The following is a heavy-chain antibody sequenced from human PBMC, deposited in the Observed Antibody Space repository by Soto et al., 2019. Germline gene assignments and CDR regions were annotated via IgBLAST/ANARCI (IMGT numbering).Heavy chain of an antibody. V-gene: IGHV4-34*01. CDR2: INHSGSS. J-gene: IGHJ6*02. Sequence: SETLSLTCAVYGGSFSGYCWRWIRQPPGKGLEWIGEINHSGSSNYSPSLKSRVNISLDTSKNQFSLKLSYVTAADTAVYYCARAHCDFRSGYYYYYYGMDVGGQGTTATASS. CDR1: GGSFSGYC. CDR3: ARAHCDFRSGYYYYYYGMDV. D-gene: IGHD3-3*01.